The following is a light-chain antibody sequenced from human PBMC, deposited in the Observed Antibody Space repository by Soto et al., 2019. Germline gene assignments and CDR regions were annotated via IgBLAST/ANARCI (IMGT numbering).Light chain of an antibody. CDR3: HSYDSSLSGSV. CDR2: GNS. V-gene: IGLV1-40*01. CDR1: SSNIGAGYD. J-gene: IGLJ3*02. Sequence: QSVLTQLPSVSGAPGQRVTISCTGSSSNIGAGYDVHWYQQLPGTVPKLLIYGNSNRPSGVPDRFSGSKSGTSASLAITGLQAEDEADYYCHSYDSSLSGSVFGGGTKLTVL.